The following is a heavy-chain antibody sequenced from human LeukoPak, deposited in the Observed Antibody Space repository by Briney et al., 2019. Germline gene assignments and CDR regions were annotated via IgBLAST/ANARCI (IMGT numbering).Heavy chain of an antibody. CDR1: GFTFSSYA. CDR3: ARVGTLAEYTNAFDY. D-gene: IGHD7-27*01. Sequence: GRSLRLSCAASGFTFSSYAMHWVRQAPGKGLEWVAVISYDGSNKYYADSVKGRFTISRDNAKNSLYLQMNSLRAGDTAVYYCARVGTLAEYTNAFDYWGQGTLVTVSS. CDR2: ISYDGSNK. J-gene: IGHJ4*02. V-gene: IGHV3-30*04.